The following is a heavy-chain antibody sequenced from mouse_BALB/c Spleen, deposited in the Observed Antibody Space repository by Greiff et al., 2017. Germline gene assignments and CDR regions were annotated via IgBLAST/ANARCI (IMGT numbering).Heavy chain of an antibody. V-gene: IGHV5-12-2*01. CDR3: ARHGIYYGSSLYWYFDV. CDR1: GFTFSSYT. CDR2: ISNGGGST. Sequence: DVKLVESGGGLVQPGGSLKLSCAASGFTFSSYTMSWVRQTPEKRLEWVAYISNGGGSTYYPDTVKGRFTISRDNAKNTLYLQMSSLKSEDTAMYYCARHGIYYGSSLYWYFDVWGAGTTVTVSS. D-gene: IGHD1-1*01. J-gene: IGHJ1*01.